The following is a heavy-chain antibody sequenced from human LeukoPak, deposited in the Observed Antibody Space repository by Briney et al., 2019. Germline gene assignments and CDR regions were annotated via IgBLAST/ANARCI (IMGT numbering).Heavy chain of an antibody. CDR1: GFIFSSYN. D-gene: IGHD3-10*01. V-gene: IGHV3-21*01. Sequence: PGGSLRLSCAASGFIFSSYNMNWVRQPPGKGLEWVSSISSSTSSHIYYADSVKGRFTISRDHAKNSLYLQMNSLRAEDTAVYYCAKDWRYYGSGSYPTSLDYWGQGTLVTVSS. CDR2: ISSSTSSHI. J-gene: IGHJ4*02. CDR3: AKDWRYYGSGSYPTSLDY.